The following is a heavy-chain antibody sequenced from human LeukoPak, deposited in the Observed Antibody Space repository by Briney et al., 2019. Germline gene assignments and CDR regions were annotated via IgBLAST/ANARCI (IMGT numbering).Heavy chain of an antibody. CDR3: AKDVRRCNGACT. CDR1: GFSFSTYS. V-gene: IGHV3-23*01. Sequence: GGSVRLSCAASGFSFSTYSFSWVRQAPGKGLEWVSGISASGGDTFYADSVKGRFTISRDNSKNTLSLQMNSLRVEDTAIYYCAKDVRRCNGACTWGQGTLVTVSS. CDR2: ISASGGDT. D-gene: IGHD2-8*01. J-gene: IGHJ5*02.